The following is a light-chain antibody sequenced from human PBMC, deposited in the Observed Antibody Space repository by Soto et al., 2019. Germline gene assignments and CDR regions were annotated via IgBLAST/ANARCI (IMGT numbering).Light chain of an antibody. CDR3: QSYDSSLSGTV. CDR1: SSNIGAGYD. Sequence: QSVLTQPPSVSGAPGQRVTISCTGSSSNIGAGYDVHWYQQLPGTAPTLLISGNTNRPSGVPDRFSGSKSATSASLAITGLQAEDEADYDCQSYDSSLSGTVFGGGTQLTVL. CDR2: GNT. J-gene: IGLJ7*01. V-gene: IGLV1-40*01.